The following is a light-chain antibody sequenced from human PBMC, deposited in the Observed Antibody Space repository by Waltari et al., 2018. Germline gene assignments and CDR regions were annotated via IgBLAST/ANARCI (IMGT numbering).Light chain of an antibody. CDR1: QSVGTW. CDR3: QQYSSFST. J-gene: IGKJ2*01. CDR2: MAS. V-gene: IGKV1-5*03. Sequence: DIQMTQSPSTLSASVGDRVTISCRASQSVGTWLAWYQQKPGKAPKLLIYMASNLESGVPSRFSGSGSGTEFTLTISSLQPDDFATYSCQQYSSFSTFGQGTKLDI.